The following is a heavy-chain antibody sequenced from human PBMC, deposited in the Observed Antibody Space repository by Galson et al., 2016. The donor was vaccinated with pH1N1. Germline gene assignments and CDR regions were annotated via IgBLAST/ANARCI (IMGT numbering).Heavy chain of an antibody. CDR3: ARGGTLSDFWSNYYPYGMDV. Sequence: SCKASGGIFSIHGISWVRQAPGEGLEWMGWINAGNGNTKYSQKFQVRVTITRDTSASTAYMELNSLRSEDTAVYYCARGGTLSDFWSNYYPYGMDVWGQGTTVTVSS. CDR1: GGIFSIHG. CDR2: INAGNGNT. V-gene: IGHV1-3*01. D-gene: IGHD3-3*01. J-gene: IGHJ6*02.